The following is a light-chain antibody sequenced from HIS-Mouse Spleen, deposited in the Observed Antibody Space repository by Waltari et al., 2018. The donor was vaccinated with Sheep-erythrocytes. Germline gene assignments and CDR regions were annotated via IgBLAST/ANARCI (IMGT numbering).Light chain of an antibody. CDR1: SSDVGGYNY. J-gene: IGLJ3*02. CDR3: SSYTSSSTLV. CDR2: DVI. V-gene: IGLV2-14*03. Sequence: QSALTQPASVSGSPGQSITIPCTGTSSDVGGYNYVSWYQQHPGKAPKLMIYDVINRPSGVSNRFSGSKSGNTASLTISGLQAEDEADYYCSSYTSSSTLVFGGGTKLTVL.